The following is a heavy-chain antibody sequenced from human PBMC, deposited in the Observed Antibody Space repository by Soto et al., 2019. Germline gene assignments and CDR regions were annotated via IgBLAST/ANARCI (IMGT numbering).Heavy chain of an antibody. CDR3: ARTSSGWYSHFDY. Sequence: ASVKVSCKASGYTFTVYYMHCVRQSPGQWLEWMGWINPNSGGTNYAQKFQGRVTMTRDTSISTAYMELSRLRSDDTAVYYCARTSSGWYSHFDYWGQGTLVTVSS. J-gene: IGHJ4*02. CDR1: GYTFTVYY. CDR2: INPNSGGT. D-gene: IGHD6-19*01. V-gene: IGHV1-2*02.